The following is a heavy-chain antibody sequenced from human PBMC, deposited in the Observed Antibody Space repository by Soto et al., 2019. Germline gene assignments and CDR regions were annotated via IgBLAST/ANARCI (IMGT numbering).Heavy chain of an antibody. D-gene: IGHD2-2*01. CDR1: GFTFSSYW. CDR2: INSDGSST. Sequence: GGSLRLSCAASGFTFSSYWMHWVRQAPGKGLVWVSRINSDGSSTSYADSVKGRFTISRDNAKNTLYLQMNSLRAEDTAVYYCASEQLHYYGMDVWGQGTTVTVSS. CDR3: ASEQLHYYGMDV. J-gene: IGHJ6*02. V-gene: IGHV3-74*01.